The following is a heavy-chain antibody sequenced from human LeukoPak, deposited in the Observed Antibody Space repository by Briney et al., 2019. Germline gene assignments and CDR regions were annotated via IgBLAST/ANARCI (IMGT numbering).Heavy chain of an antibody. CDR1: GFTFRDYG. D-gene: IGHD1-1*01. V-gene: IGHV3-48*03. CDR2: ISNSPINI. Sequence: PGGSLRLSCAASGFTFRDYGMNWVRQAPGKGLEWVSYISNSPINIYYADSVRGRFTISRDNAKNSVFLQMNSLRAEDTAVYYCARGSADDDDKWIDPWGQGTLVTVSS. CDR3: ARGSADDDDKWIDP. J-gene: IGHJ5*02.